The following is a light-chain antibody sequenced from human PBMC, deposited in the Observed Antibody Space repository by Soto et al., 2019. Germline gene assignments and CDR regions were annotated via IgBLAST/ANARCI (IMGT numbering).Light chain of an antibody. CDR2: DTF. CDR3: PPTTTHSPFT. J-gene: IGKJ3*01. CDR1: QYTSSW. V-gene: IGKV1-5*01. Sequence: DIQMTQYPSILSASIGDRVTITCRASQYTSSWLAWYQQKPGKAPKLLMFDTFSLESGVPSRFSGSRSGTEFTLTISSLQPYDYANYYCPPTTTHSPFTSG.